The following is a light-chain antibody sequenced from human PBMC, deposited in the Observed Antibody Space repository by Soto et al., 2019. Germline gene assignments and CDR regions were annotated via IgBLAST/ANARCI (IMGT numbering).Light chain of an antibody. CDR2: DAS. J-gene: IGKJ1*01. CDR3: QQYNSYSWT. Sequence: DIRMTQSPSTLSTSVGDRVTITFRASHNIRGWLAWYQQKPGKAPKLLTYDASTLESGVPSRFSGSGSGTEFTLTISSLQPDDFATYYCQQYNSYSWTFGQGTTVAIK. V-gene: IGKV1-5*01. CDR1: HNIRGW.